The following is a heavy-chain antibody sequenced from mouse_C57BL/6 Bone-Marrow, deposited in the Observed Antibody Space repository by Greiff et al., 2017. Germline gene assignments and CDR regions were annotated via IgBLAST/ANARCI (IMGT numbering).Heavy chain of an antibody. CDR1: GFNIKDDY. D-gene: IGHD3-2*02. CDR3: TTRGLRLLAWFAY. CDR2: IDPENGDT. V-gene: IGHV14-4*01. Sequence: DVKLQESGAELVRPGASVKLSCTASGFNIKDDYMHWVKQRPEKGLEWIGWIDPENGDTEYASKFQGKATITADTSSNTAYLQLSSLTSEDTAVYYCTTRGLRLLAWFAYWGQGTLVTVSA. J-gene: IGHJ3*01.